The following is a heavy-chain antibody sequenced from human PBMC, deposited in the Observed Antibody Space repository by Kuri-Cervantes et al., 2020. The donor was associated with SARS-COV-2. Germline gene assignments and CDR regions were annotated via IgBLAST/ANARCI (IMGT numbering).Heavy chain of an antibody. D-gene: IGHD1-26*01. CDR3: ARRESGSYFGFLDS. CDR2: IWSDGSQT. CDR1: GFMFSAYG. Sequence: GGSLRLSCAASGFMFSAYGMHWVRQSPGKGLEWLAFIWSDGSQTYYSDSVKGRFTISRDDSNNTLYLQMNGLRVEDTAMYYCARRESGSYFGFLDSWGQGILVTDSS. J-gene: IGHJ4*02. V-gene: IGHV3-33*01.